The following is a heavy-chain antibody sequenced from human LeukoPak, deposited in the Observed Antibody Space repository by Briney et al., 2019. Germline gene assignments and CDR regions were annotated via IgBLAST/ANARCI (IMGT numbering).Heavy chain of an antibody. J-gene: IGHJ4*02. Sequence: GESLKISCKGSGYSFANYGIGWVCQMPGKGLEWMGIVYPGDSTARYSPSFQGQVTLSADKSISTAYLQWSSLKASDTAMYYCARRHYYYDRSGFYYYFDIWGQGTQVTVTS. CDR1: GYSFANYG. D-gene: IGHD3-22*01. V-gene: IGHV5-51*01. CDR3: ARRHYYYDRSGFYYYFDI. CDR2: VYPGDSTA.